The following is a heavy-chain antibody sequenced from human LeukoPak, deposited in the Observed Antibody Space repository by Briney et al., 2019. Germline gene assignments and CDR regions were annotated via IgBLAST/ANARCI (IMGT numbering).Heavy chain of an antibody. J-gene: IGHJ4*02. CDR2: IKEDGSDK. CDR1: GFIFSNYW. D-gene: IGHD5-18*01. Sequence: GGSLRLSSAATGFIFSNYWMAWVRQAPGTGLEWVANIKEDGSDKNYVESMKGRFTISRDNAKNSLYLQMNSLRVEDTAGYYCARDAGYGYDRFDYWGQGTQVTVSS. V-gene: IGHV3-7*01. CDR3: ARDAGYGYDRFDY.